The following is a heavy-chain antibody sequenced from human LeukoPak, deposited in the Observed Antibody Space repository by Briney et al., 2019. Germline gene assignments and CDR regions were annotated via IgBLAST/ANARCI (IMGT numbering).Heavy chain of an antibody. CDR2: ISYDGNNK. Sequence: GGSLRLSCAASGFTFSSYGMHWVRQAPGKGLEWVAVISYDGNNKYYADSVKGRFTISRDNSKNTLYLQMNSLRAEDTAVYYCAKFGKAVAAAGYWGQGTLVTVSS. V-gene: IGHV3-30*18. CDR3: AKFGKAVAAAGY. J-gene: IGHJ4*02. CDR1: GFTFSSYG. D-gene: IGHD6-19*01.